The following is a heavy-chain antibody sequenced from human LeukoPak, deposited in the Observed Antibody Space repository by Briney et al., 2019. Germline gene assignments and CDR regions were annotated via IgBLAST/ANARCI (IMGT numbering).Heavy chain of an antibody. CDR1: GGSFSSYY. D-gene: IGHD3-3*01. Sequence: SETLSLTCAVYGGSFSSYYWSWIRQPPGKGLEWIGYIYYSGSTNYNPSLKSRVTISVDTSKNQFSLKLSSVTAADTAVYYCARHTNAKYDFWSGYSLYGMDVWGQGTTVTVSS. CDR3: ARHTNAKYDFWSGYSLYGMDV. CDR2: IYYSGST. V-gene: IGHV4-59*08. J-gene: IGHJ6*02.